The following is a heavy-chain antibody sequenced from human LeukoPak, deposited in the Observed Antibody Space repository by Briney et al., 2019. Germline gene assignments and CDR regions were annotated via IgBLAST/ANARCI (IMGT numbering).Heavy chain of an antibody. J-gene: IGHJ4*02. Sequence: SETLSLTCTVSGGSISDYFWSWIRQPAGKGLEWIGRIYISGSTNYNPSLNSRVTISVDTSKNQFSLKLSSVTAADTAVYYCARGYRNFDYWGQGTLVTVSS. CDR1: GGSISDYF. V-gene: IGHV4-4*07. D-gene: IGHD1-26*01. CDR3: ARGYRNFDY. CDR2: IYISGST.